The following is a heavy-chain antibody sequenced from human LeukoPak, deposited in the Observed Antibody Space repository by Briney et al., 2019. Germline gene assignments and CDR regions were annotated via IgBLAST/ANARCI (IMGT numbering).Heavy chain of an antibody. CDR2: IIPILGIA. J-gene: IGHJ4*02. D-gene: IGHD3-22*01. V-gene: IGHV1-69*04. CDR3: ATPLYYYDSSGGDY. CDR1: GGTFSSYA. Sequence: ASVKVSCKASGGTFSSYAISWVRQAPGQGLEWMGRIIPILGIANYAQKFQGRVTMTEDTSTDTAYMELSSLRSEDTAVYYCATPLYYYDSSGGDYWGQGTLVTVSS.